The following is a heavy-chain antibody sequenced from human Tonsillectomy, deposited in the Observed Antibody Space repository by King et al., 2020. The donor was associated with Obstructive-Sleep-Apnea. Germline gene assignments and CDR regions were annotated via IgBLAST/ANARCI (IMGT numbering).Heavy chain of an antibody. CDR3: ARAQGATTAGLVDY. D-gene: IGHD1-26*01. V-gene: IGHV4-59*01. J-gene: IGHJ4*02. CDR2: IYYSGST. CDR1: GGSISSYY. Sequence: QLQESGPGLVKPSETLSLTCTVSGGSISSYYWSWIRQPPGKGLEWIGYIYYSGSTNYNPSLKSRVTISVDTSKNQFSLKLSSVTAADTAVYYCARAQGATTAGLVDYWGQGTLVTVSS.